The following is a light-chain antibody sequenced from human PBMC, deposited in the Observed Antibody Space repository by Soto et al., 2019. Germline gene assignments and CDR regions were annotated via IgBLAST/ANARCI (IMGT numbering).Light chain of an antibody. V-gene: IGKV3-11*01. CDR2: GAF. J-gene: IGKJ5*01. Sequence: EIVLTQSPATLPLSPGERATLSCRASPSVTNLLAWYQQKPGQTPRLLIYGAFNRATGIPPRFSGSGSGAAFTPTISSLETEDPAVYYGQQRNVWPPVTFGQGTRLEIK. CDR3: QQRNVWPPVT. CDR1: PSVTNL.